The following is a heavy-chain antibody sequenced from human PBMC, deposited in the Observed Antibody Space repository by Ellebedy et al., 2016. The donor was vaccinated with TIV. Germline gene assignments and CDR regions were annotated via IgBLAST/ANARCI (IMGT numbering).Heavy chain of an antibody. Sequence: GESLKISCAASGFTFSRYAMSWVRQAQGKGLEWVSGIFGSGGGISYADSVKGRFTISRDNSKSMVHLQMNSLRPEDTAVYYCAKDRTSGDGYWVFDQWGQGTLVTVSS. CDR1: GFTFSRYA. CDR2: IFGSGGGI. CDR3: AKDRTSGDGYWVFDQ. D-gene: IGHD5-18*01. V-gene: IGHV3-23*01. J-gene: IGHJ4*02.